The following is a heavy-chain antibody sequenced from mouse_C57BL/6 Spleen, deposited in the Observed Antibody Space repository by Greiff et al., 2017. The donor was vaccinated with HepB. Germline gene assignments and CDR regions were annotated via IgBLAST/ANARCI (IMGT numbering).Heavy chain of an antibody. CDR3: ARSGSSFDY. V-gene: IGHV1-50*01. CDR2: IDTSDSYT. J-gene: IGHJ2*01. Sequence: VQLQQPGAELVKPGASVKLSCNASGYTFTSYWMQWVKQRRGQGLEWIGEIDTSDSYTNYNQKFKGKATLTVDTSSSTAYIQLSSLTSEDTAVYYCARSGSSFDYWGQGTTLAGSS. D-gene: IGHD1-1*01. CDR1: GYTFTSYW.